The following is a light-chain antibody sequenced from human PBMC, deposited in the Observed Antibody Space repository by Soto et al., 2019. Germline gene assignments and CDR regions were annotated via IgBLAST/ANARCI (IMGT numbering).Light chain of an antibody. Sequence: EIVLTQSPGTLSLSPGERATLSCRASQSVSSSYLAWYQQKPGQAPRLLIYGASSRATGIPDRFSGSGSGTDFTLTISRLEPEDFALYYCQQYGSSRTVGQGTKVEIK. V-gene: IGKV3-20*01. J-gene: IGKJ1*01. CDR1: QSVSSSY. CDR3: QQYGSSRT. CDR2: GAS.